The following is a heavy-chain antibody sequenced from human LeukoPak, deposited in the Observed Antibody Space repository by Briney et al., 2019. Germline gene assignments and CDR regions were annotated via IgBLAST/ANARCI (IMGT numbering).Heavy chain of an antibody. D-gene: IGHD3-3*01. CDR1: GFTFSSHA. Sequence: PGGSLRLSCAASGFTFSSHATAWVSQAPGKGLEWVSAIGGLGSSTYYGDYVKGRFTISRDNSKNTVYLQMDSLRVEDTAVYYCARDPGVVAFHYFDFWGQGTLITVSS. V-gene: IGHV3-23*01. CDR3: ARDPGVVAFHYFDF. J-gene: IGHJ4*02. CDR2: IGGLGSST.